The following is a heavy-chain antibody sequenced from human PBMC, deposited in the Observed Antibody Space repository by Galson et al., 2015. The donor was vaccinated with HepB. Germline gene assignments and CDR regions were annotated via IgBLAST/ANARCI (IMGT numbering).Heavy chain of an antibody. J-gene: IGHJ4*02. CDR3: ARPPDYYDSSGYDYYFDY. CDR1: GYSFTSYW. CDR2: IYPGDSDT. D-gene: IGHD3-22*01. V-gene: IGHV5-51*03. Sequence: QSGAEVKKPGESLKISCKGSGYSFTSYWIGWVRQMPGKGLEWMGIIYPGDSDTRYSPSFQGQVTISADKSISTAYLQWSRLKASDTAMYYCARPPDYYDSSGYDYYFDYWGQGTLVTVSS.